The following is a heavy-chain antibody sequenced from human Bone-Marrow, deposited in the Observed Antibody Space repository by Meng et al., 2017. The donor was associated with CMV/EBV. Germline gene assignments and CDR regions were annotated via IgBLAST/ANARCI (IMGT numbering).Heavy chain of an antibody. D-gene: IGHD6-6*01. V-gene: IGHV4-39*01. Sequence: LTCTGSGGSISSTTYHGGWIRQPPGKGLEWIGTIYYTGITYYNPSLRSRLTISVDTSKTQFSLTLTSVTAADTALYYCVLYSSSSAAFWGQGAPVTVSS. CDR1: GGSISSTTYH. CDR3: VLYSSSSAAF. CDR2: IYYTGIT. J-gene: IGHJ4*02.